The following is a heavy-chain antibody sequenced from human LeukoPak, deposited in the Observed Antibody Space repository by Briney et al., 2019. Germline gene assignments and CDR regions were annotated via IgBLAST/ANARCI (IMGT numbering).Heavy chain of an antibody. CDR2: ISTSGNYI. D-gene: IGHD4-23*01. CDR3: ARDRRTPSDTNIAIDY. V-gene: IGHV3-21*01. J-gene: IGHJ4*02. Sequence: PGGSLRLSCAASGFTFRDYSMNWVRQAPGKGLEWVSYISTSGNYIYYADSVKGRFTISRDNAKNTLYLQMNSLRAEDTAVYYCARDRRTPSDTNIAIDYWGQGTLVTVSS. CDR1: GFTFRDYS.